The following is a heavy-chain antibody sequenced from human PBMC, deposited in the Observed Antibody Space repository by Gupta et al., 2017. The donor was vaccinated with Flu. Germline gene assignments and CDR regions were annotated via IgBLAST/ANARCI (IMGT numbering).Heavy chain of an antibody. CDR3: ARDPATRYDYVWGSYRSYCDY. V-gene: IGHV3-21*01. D-gene: IGHD3-16*02. Sequence: EVQLVESGGGLVKPGGSLRLSCAASGVTFSSYSMNWFRQAPGKGLEWVSSISSSSSYIYYADSVKGRFTNSRDNAKNSLYLQMNSLRAEDTAVYYCARDPATRYDYVWGSYRSYCDYWGQGTLVTVSS. J-gene: IGHJ4*02. CDR2: ISSSSSYI. CDR1: GVTFSSYS.